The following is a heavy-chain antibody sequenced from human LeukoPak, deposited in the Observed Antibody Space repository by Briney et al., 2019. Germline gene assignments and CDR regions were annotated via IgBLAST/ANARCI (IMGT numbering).Heavy chain of an antibody. D-gene: IGHD3-10*01. CDR3: ARGGVDHYGSGTYYLMYYFDH. Sequence: AGGSLRLSCAASGFTFNTYGMSWVRQAPGKGLEWVSGISGSGGATYYADSVKGRFTVSRDDPHNTPYLQMNSVRAEDTAVYFCARGGVDHYGSGTYYLMYYFDHWGQGALVTVSS. J-gene: IGHJ4*02. V-gene: IGHV3-23*01. CDR1: GFTFNTYG. CDR2: ISGSGGAT.